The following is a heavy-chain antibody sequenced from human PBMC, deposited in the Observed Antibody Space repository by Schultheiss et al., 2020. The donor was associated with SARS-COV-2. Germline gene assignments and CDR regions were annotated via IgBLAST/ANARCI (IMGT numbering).Heavy chain of an antibody. D-gene: IGHD1-14*01. Sequence: GGSLRLSCAAFGFTLNGYEMNWVRQAPGQGLEWVSYIGSRGRTIYYADSVKGRFTITRDNGKNSLFLQMNSLRAEDTAVYYCAKINHRDYYYGMDVWGQGTTVTVSS. CDR3: AKINHRDYYYGMDV. CDR2: IGSRGRTI. J-gene: IGHJ6*02. CDR1: GFTLNGYE. V-gene: IGHV3-48*03.